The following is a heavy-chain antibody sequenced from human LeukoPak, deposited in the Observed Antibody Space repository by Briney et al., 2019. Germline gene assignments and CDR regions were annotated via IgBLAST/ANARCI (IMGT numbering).Heavy chain of an antibody. CDR1: GAPVTSYY. CDR3: ATIRGYSTNDAFDI. CDR2: MYRTGTS. J-gene: IGHJ3*02. Sequence: PSETLSLTCSVSGAPVTSYYWNWIRQSPGKGLEWIGYMYRTGTSDYNPSLQSRITISLDTPNNKVSLTLSSVTAADTAVYYCATIRGYSTNDAFDIWSQGTRVTVSS. V-gene: IGHV4-59*02. D-gene: IGHD5-18*01.